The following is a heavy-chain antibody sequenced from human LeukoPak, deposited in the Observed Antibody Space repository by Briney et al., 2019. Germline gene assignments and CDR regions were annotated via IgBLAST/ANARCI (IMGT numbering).Heavy chain of an antibody. J-gene: IGHJ4*02. CDR2: INPNSGGT. CDR1: GYTFTGYY. CDR3: ARSRYNWNRPSSY. V-gene: IGHV1-2*02. Sequence: ASVKVSCKASGYTFTGYYMHWVRQAPGQGLEWMGWINPNSGGTNYAQKFQGRVTMTRDTSISTAYMELSRLRSDDTAVYYCARSRYNWNRPSSYWGQGTLVTVSS. D-gene: IGHD1-20*01.